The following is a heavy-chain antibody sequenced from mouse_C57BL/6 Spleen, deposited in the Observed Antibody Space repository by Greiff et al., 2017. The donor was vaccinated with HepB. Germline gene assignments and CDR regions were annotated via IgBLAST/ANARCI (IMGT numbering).Heavy chain of an antibody. Sequence: QVQLQQPGAELVMPGASVKLSCKASGYTFTSYWMHWVKQRPGQGLEWIGEIDPSDSYTNYNQKFKGKSTLTVDKSSSTAYMQLSSLTSEDSAVYYCARSEGYYGSPDYWGQGTTLTVSS. CDR1: GYTFTSYW. J-gene: IGHJ2*01. V-gene: IGHV1-69*01. CDR2: IDPSDSYT. CDR3: ARSEGYYGSPDY. D-gene: IGHD1-1*01.